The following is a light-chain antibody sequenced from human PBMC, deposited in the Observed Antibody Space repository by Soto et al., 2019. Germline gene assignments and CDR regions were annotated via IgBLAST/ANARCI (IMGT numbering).Light chain of an antibody. V-gene: IGKV1-27*01. J-gene: IGKJ1*01. CDR2: SAS. CDR1: QGIGTF. CDR3: QKYNSFPWT. Sequence: DIQMTQSPSSLSASVGDRVIITCRASQGIGTFLAWYQQRPGKVPELLMYSASTLQSGVLSRFSGSGSGTQFTLTISSLQPEDVATYYCQKYNSFPWTFGPGTKVELK.